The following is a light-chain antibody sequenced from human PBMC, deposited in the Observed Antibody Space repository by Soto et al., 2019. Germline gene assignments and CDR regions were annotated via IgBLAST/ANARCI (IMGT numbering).Light chain of an antibody. J-gene: IGLJ2*01. CDR1: SSDVGSYNL. CDR2: EDN. V-gene: IGLV2-23*01. CDR3: CAFVRSNALL. Sequence: QSVLTQPASVSGSPGQSITISCTGTSSDVGSYNLVSWYQHHPGKAPKFIIYEDNKRPSGVSNRFSGSKSGNTASLTISGLQAEEGADYYCCAFVRSNALLFGGGTKVTVL.